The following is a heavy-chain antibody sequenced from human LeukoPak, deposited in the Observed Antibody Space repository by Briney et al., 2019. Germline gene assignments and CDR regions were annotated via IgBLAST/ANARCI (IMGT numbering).Heavy chain of an antibody. Sequence: SETLSLTCTVSGGSISSSSYYRGWIRQPPGKGLEWIGSIYYSGSTYYNPSLKSRVTISVDTSKNQFSLKLSSVTAADTAVYYCARHSGSSSSIDYWGQGTLVTVSS. CDR2: IYYSGST. V-gene: IGHV4-39*01. D-gene: IGHD6-6*01. J-gene: IGHJ4*02. CDR3: ARHSGSSSSIDY. CDR1: GGSISSSSYY.